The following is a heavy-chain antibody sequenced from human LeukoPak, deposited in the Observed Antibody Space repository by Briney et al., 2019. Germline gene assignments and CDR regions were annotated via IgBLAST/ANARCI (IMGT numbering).Heavy chain of an antibody. CDR1: GYTFTSYG. CDR3: ARAGPMVYAIWGWFDP. D-gene: IGHD2-8*01. CDR2: INPSGGST. Sequence: ASVKVSCKASGYTFTSYGITWVRQAPGQGLEWMGIINPSGGSTSYAQKFQGRVTMTRDTSTSTVYMELSSLRSEDTAVYYCARAGPMVYAIWGWFDPWGQGTLVTVSS. V-gene: IGHV1-46*01. J-gene: IGHJ5*02.